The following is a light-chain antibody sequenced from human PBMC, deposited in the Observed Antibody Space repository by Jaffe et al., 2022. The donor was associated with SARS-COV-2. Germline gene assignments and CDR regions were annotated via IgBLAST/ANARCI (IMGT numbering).Light chain of an antibody. J-gene: IGKJ4*01. CDR2: DVS. CDR1: QDIKKD. Sequence: DIEMTQSPSSLSASVGDRVTITCRASQDIKKDLAWFQQKPGRAPKSLIYDVSNLQGGVPSKFSGSGSGTDFTLTISSLQPEDFATYYCQQYKTYPLTFGGGTKVEI. V-gene: IGKV1-16*02. CDR3: QQYKTYPLT.